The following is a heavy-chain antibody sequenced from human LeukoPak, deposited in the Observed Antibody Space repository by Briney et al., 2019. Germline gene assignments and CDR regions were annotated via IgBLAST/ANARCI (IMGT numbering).Heavy chain of an antibody. V-gene: IGHV1-69*04. CDR3: ATLLANPPPDAFDI. CDR1: GGTFSSYA. CDR2: IIPILGIA. Sequence: SVKVSCKASGGTFSSYAISWVRQAPGQGLEWMGRIIPILGIANYAQKFQGRVTITADKSTSTAYMELSSLRSEDTAVYYCATLLANPPPDAFDIWGQGTMVTVSS. J-gene: IGHJ3*02.